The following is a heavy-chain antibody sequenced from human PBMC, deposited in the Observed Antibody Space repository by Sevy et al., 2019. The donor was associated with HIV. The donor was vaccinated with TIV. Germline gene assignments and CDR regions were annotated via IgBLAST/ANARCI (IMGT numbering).Heavy chain of an antibody. D-gene: IGHD2-2*01. V-gene: IGHV3-23*01. CDR1: GLIFSKYP. Sequence: GGSLRLSCAASGLIFSKYPMSWVRHSPGKGLEWVSDISAGGTTTYYADSVEGRFTISRDNSKNTVSLQMNSLGAEDTAIYYCAKRYCSTITCYDDDFWNPYYFYGLDVWGQGISVTVSS. J-gene: IGHJ6*02. CDR2: ISAGGTTT. CDR3: AKRYCSTITCYDDDFWNPYYFYGLDV.